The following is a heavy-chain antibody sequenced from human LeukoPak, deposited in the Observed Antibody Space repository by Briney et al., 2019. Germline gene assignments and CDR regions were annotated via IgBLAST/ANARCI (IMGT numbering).Heavy chain of an antibody. Sequence: SETLSLTCTVSGGSVSSSSYYWGWIRQPPGKGLEWIGSFYYSGSTYYNPSLKSRVTMSADMSKNQFSLKLSSVTAADTAVYYCARQEYSSGWYPLFDYWGQGTLVTVSS. J-gene: IGHJ4*02. CDR2: FYYSGST. CDR3: ARQEYSSGWYPLFDY. V-gene: IGHV4-39*01. D-gene: IGHD6-19*01. CDR1: GGSVSSSSYY.